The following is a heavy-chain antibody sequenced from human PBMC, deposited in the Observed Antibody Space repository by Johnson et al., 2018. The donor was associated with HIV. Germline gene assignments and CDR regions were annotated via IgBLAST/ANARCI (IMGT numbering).Heavy chain of an antibody. J-gene: IGHJ3*02. V-gene: IGHV3-33*08. D-gene: IGHD3-10*02. CDR2: IRYDGSNK. Sequence: QVQLVESGGGLVQPGRSLRLSCAASGFTFDDYAMHWVRQAPGKGLEWVAFIRYDGSNKYYADSVKGRFTISRDNAKNSLYLQMNSLRAEDTALYYCARGDMFSRTWPEAFDIWGQGRVVTVSS. CDR3: ARGDMFSRTWPEAFDI. CDR1: GFTFDDYA.